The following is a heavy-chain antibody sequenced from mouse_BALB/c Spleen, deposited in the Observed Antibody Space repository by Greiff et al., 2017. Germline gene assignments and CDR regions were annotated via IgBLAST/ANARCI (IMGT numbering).Heavy chain of an antibody. CDR1: GFTFSNYW. J-gene: IGHJ1*01. V-gene: IGHV6-6*02. CDR2: IRLKSNNYAT. CDR3: TSAYYGNFDV. Sequence: EVKVEESGGGLVQPGGSMKLSCVASGFTFSNYWMNWVRQSPEKGLEWVAEIRLKSNNYATHYAESVKGRFTISRDDSKSSVYLQMNNLRAEDTGIYYCTSAYYGNFDVWGAGTTVTVSS. D-gene: IGHD2-10*01.